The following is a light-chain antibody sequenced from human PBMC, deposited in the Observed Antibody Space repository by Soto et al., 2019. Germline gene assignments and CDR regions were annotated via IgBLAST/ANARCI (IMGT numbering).Light chain of an antibody. V-gene: IGKV1-5*03. J-gene: IGKJ2*01. Sequence: DIQMTQSPSTLSASVGDRVTITCRASRSITNCLAWYRQKPGKAPKLLIFDASSLRSGVPSRFSGSGSGTEFTLTISSLQPEDFATYYCQQHNPYSPYTFGQGTKLEIK. CDR3: QQHNPYSPYT. CDR2: DAS. CDR1: RSITNC.